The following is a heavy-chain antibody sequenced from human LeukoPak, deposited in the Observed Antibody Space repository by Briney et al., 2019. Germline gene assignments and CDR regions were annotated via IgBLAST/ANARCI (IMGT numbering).Heavy chain of an antibody. CDR2: IYRGGAT. D-gene: IGHD2-15*01. Sequence: PGGSLRLSCAVSGLIGSDGYMSWVRQAPGKGLEWLSIIYRGGATYYADSVKGRFTISRDDSNYTWHLQVNSLRAEDTAVYFCAGASSYGIILDATSFDLWGQGTLVIVSS. V-gene: IGHV3-66*01. J-gene: IGHJ4*02. CDR3: AGASSYGIILDATSFDL. CDR1: GLIGSDGY.